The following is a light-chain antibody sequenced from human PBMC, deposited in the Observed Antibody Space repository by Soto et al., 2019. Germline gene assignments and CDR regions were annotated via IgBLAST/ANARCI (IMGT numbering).Light chain of an antibody. CDR3: QQYDSSPIT. J-gene: IGKJ5*01. Sequence: EIVLTQSPGTLSLSPGERATLSCRASQSVSSSYLAWYQQKPGQAPSLRIYGASRRATGIPDRFSGSGSGTDFTLAISRLEPEDFAVYYCQQYDSSPITFGQGTRLEIK. V-gene: IGKV3-20*01. CDR2: GAS. CDR1: QSVSSSY.